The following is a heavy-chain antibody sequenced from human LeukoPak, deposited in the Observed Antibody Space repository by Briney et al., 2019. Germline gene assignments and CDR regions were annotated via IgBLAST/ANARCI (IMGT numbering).Heavy chain of an antibody. Sequence: SEALSLTCSVSGGSIRNYYWNWIRQSAGRGLELIGRIHSSGSTNYNPSLKSRVTMSVDTSKNQFSLKLTSVTAADTAVYYCTRGAVGSTPHAAFDIWGQGTMVTVSS. CDR2: IHSSGST. V-gene: IGHV4-4*07. J-gene: IGHJ3*02. CDR3: TRGAVGSTPHAAFDI. CDR1: GGSIRNYY. D-gene: IGHD1-26*01.